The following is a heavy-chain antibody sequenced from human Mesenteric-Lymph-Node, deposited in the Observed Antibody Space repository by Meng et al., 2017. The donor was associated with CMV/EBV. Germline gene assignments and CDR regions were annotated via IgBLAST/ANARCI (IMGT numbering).Heavy chain of an antibody. V-gene: IGHV3-7*01. J-gene: IGHJ4*02. CDR3: ARNIRTSCSGGNCYRGF. CDR1: GFTFSSYW. Sequence: GESLKISCAASGFTFSSYWMSWVRQAPGKGLEWVANIKKDGYEKYYVDSVKGRFTISRDNAKNSLYLQMNSLRAEDTAVYYCARNIRTSCSGGNCYRGFWGQGTLVTVSS. D-gene: IGHD2-15*01. CDR2: IKKDGYEK.